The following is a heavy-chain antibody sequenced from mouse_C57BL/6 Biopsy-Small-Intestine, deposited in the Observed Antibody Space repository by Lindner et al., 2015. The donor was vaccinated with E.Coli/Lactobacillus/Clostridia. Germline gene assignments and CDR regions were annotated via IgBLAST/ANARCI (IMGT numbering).Heavy chain of an antibody. J-gene: IGHJ3*01. CDR2: IDPEDGET. CDR1: GFNIKDFY. V-gene: IGHV14-2*01. Sequence: VQLQESGAEFVKPGASVKLSCTASGFNIKDFYIHWVRQRTGQGLEWLGRIDPEDGETEYAPKFQDKVSITTDTSSNTAYLQFSGLTSEDTAVYYCAGVFAYWGQGTLVTVSA. CDR3: AGVFAY.